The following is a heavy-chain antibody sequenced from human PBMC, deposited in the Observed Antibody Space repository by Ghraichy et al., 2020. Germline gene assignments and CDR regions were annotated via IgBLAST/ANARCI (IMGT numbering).Heavy chain of an antibody. J-gene: IGHJ2*01. V-gene: IGHV3-7*03. Sequence: GGSLRLSCAASGFTFSNYWMGWVRQPPGKGLEWVSNIKQDGSETFYVDSMRGKSTISRDNAKNSLYLQMNSLGAEDTAVYYCARIRGKAVAGTTVWYFDLWGRGSLVTVSS. CDR1: GFTFSNYW. CDR2: IKQDGSET. CDR3: ARIRGKAVAGTTVWYFDL. D-gene: IGHD6-19*01.